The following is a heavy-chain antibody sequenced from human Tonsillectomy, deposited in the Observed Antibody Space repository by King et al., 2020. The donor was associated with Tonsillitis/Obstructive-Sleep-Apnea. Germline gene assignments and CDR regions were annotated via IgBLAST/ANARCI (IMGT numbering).Heavy chain of an antibody. J-gene: IGHJ4*02. CDR3: ASTPSSGYRFDY. V-gene: IGHV4-30-2*01. Sequence: QLQESGSGLVKPSQTLSLTCAVSGGSISSGGYSWSWIRQPQGKGLEWIGYIYHSGSNYYNPYLQSRVTISVDRSKHQFSLKLSSVTAADTAVYYCASTPSSGYRFDYWGRGPLVTVLS. D-gene: IGHD3-22*01. CDR2: IYHSGSN. CDR1: GGSISSGGYS.